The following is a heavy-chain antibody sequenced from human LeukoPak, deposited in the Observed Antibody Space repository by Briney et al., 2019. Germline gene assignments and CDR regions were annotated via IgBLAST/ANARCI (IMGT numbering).Heavy chain of an antibody. CDR1: GFTFSSYS. Sequence: GGSLRLSCAASGFTFSSYSMNWVRQAPGKGLEWVSSISTIISYIYYADSVKGRFTISRDNAKNSLYLQMNSLRAEDTAVYYCARVGYYSSGPFSYFDYWGQGTLVTVSS. V-gene: IGHV3-21*01. CDR3: ARVGYYSSGPFSYFDY. J-gene: IGHJ4*02. D-gene: IGHD3-10*01. CDR2: ISTIISYI.